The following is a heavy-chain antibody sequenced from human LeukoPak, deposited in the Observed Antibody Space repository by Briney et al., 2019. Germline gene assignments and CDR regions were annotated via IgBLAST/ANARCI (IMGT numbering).Heavy chain of an antibody. D-gene: IGHD4-11*01. CDR3: ARQGPLTTAVTTRTNPFDY. J-gene: IGHJ4*02. CDR1: GGSISSGGYY. V-gene: IGHV4-31*03. CDR2: IYYSGSP. Sequence: SQTLSLTCTVSGGSISSGGYYWSWIRQHPGKGLEWIGYIYYSGSPYYNPSLKSRVTISVDTSKNQFSLKLNSVTAADTAVYYCARQGPLTTAVTTRTNPFDYWGQGTLVTVSS.